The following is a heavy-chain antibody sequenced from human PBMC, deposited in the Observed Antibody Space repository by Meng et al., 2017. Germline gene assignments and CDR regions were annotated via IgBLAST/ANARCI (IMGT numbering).Heavy chain of an antibody. D-gene: IGHD3-10*01. V-gene: IGHV5-51*01. CDR1: GYSFTSYW. J-gene: IGHJ4*02. Sequence: GGSLRLSCKGSGYSFTSYWIGWVRQTPGKGLEWMGIIYPGDSDTRYSPSFQGQVTISADKSISTAYLQWSSLKASDTAMYYCARPHYGSGSYQYHHWGQGTLVTVSS. CDR3: ARPHYGSGSYQYHH. CDR2: IYPGDSDT.